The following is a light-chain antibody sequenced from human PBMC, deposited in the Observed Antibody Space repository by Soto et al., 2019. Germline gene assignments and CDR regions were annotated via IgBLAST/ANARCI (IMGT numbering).Light chain of an antibody. CDR2: AAS. Sequence: DIHLPLPAPFVAVSVGGRVTIPCRASQGISSWLAWYQQKPGKAPKLLIYAASSLQSGVPSRFSGSGSGTDFTLTISSLQPEDFATYYCQQANSFPLTFGGGTKVDIK. J-gene: IGKJ4*01. CDR3: QQANSFPLT. V-gene: IGKV1-12*01. CDR1: QGISSW.